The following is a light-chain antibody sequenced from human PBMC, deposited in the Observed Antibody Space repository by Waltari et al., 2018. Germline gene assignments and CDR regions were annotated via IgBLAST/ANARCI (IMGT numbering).Light chain of an antibody. CDR3: QKPPLN. Sequence: EIVWTQSPGTLSLSPGERATLSCRASQSISSHLACYQQKPGQAHRLLICDASKRATGIPAGFSGSGSGTDFTLTISSLEPEDFAVYYCQKPPLNFGGGTKVEI. J-gene: IGKJ4*01. CDR2: DAS. V-gene: IGKV3-11*01. CDR1: QSISSH.